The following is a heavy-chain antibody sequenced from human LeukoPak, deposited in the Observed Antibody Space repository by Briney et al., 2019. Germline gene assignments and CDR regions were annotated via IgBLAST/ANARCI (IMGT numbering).Heavy chain of an antibody. J-gene: IGHJ4*02. CDR2: ISRSGDTT. V-gene: IGHV3-23*01. D-gene: IGHD3-16*01. CDR1: GFTFSTYA. CDR3: AKGRGFRVWDPWDN. Sequence: GGSLRLSCAASGFTFSTYAMTWVRQAPGKGLEWVSAISRSGDTTYYADSVKGRFTISRDNSKNTLFLEMNSLRVEDTAVYYCAKGRGFRVWDPWDNWGQGTLITVSS.